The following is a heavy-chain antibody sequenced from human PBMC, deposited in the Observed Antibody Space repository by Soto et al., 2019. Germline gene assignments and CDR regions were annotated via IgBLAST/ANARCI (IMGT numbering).Heavy chain of an antibody. CDR1: GGSISNHY. V-gene: IGHV4-59*11. CDR2: NYYNGNT. D-gene: IGHD7-27*01. CDR3: TRANWYSEY. J-gene: IGHJ4*02. Sequence: QVQLQESGPGLVKLSETLSLTCSVSGGSISNHYWSWIRQPPGKGLEWIGYNYYNGNTNYNPSLKSRVTMSVGTSRNQTSLKLTTVTAADTAVYYCTRANWYSEYWGQGTLVTVSS.